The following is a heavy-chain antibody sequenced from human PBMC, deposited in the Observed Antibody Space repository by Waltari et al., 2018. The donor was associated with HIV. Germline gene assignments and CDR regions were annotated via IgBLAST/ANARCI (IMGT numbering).Heavy chain of an antibody. CDR2: INPTHGRT. CDR1: GASFTSSY. CDR3: ARVRCGGGGCQWAFDV. Sequence: QVQLVQSGAEVKKPGASVKISCKTSGASFTSSYIHWVRQAPGQGLVWMGIINPTHGRTTFSQHFLGRVSMTRDTHRSTVYMELQSVQPDDTATYYCARVRCGGGGCQWAFDVWGQGTKVTVS. J-gene: IGHJ3*01. D-gene: IGHD2-21*01. V-gene: IGHV1-46*01.